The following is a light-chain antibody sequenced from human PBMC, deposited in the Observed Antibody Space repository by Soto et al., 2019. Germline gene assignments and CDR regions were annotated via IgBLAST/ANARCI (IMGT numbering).Light chain of an antibody. CDR1: SGHSRNA. Sequence: QSVLTQSPSASASLGASVKLTCTLSSGHSRNAIAWHQQQPEKGPRYLMKINSDGSHIKGDEIPDRFSGSSSGAERYLTISSLQSEDEADYYCQAWVAGIGVFGGGTALTVL. V-gene: IGLV4-69*01. CDR2: INSDGSH. CDR3: QAWVAGIGV. J-gene: IGLJ2*01.